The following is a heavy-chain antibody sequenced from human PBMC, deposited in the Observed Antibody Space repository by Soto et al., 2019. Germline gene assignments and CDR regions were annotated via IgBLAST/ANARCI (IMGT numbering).Heavy chain of an antibody. CDR3: ARQGVNAMSPVPAASDY. V-gene: IGHV5-51*01. J-gene: IGHJ4*02. CDR2: IYPGDSDT. D-gene: IGHD2-2*01. CDR1: GYSFTNYW. Sequence: GESLKISCKGSGYSFTNYWIGWVRQMPGKGLEWMGIIYPGDSDTRYGPSFQGHVTISADKSISTAYLQWSSLKASDTAIYYCARQGVNAMSPVPAASDYWGQGTLVTVSS.